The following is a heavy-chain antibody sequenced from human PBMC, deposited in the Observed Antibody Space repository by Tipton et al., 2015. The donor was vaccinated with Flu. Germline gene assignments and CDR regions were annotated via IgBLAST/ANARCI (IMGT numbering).Heavy chain of an antibody. CDR2: ISAYNGNT. V-gene: IGHV1-18*04. D-gene: IGHD2-21*01. CDR3: VRDRVQGVVVVGPTPVGDY. CDR1: GYTFISYG. Sequence: QVQLVQSGAEVKKPGASVKVSCKASGYTFISYGISWVRQAPGQGLEWMGWISAYNGNTNYAQKFQGRVSMTTDTFTSTAYMELRSLRPDDTALYYCVRDRVQGVVVVGPTPVGDYWGQGTLVTVSS. J-gene: IGHJ4*02.